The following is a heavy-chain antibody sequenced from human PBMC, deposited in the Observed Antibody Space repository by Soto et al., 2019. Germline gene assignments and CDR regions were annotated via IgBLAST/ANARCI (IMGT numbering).Heavy chain of an antibody. V-gene: IGHV1-69*02. CDR1: GGTFSSYT. Sequence: SVKVSCKASGGTFSSYTISWVRQAPGQGLEWMGRIIPILGIANYAQKFQGRVTITADKSTSTAYMELSSLRSEDTAVYYCARTVEVVATAADAFDIWGHGTMVTVSS. D-gene: IGHD2-21*02. CDR2: IIPILGIA. CDR3: ARTVEVVATAADAFDI. J-gene: IGHJ3*02.